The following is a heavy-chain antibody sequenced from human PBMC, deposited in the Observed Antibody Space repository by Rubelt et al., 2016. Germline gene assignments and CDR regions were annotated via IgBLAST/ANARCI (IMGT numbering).Heavy chain of an antibody. CDR1: GFTVSSNY. CDR2: IYSGGST. J-gene: IGHJ4*02. CDR3: AIGYSSSWALDY. V-gene: IGHV3-53*04. Sequence: EVQLVESGGGLVQPGGSLRLSCAASGFTVSSNYMSWVRQAPGKGLEWVSVIYSGGSTYYADYVKGLFTITRHNSKRTLDLKSSSRRAEDTAVYYGAIGYSSSWALDYWGQGTLVTVSS. D-gene: IGHD6-13*01.